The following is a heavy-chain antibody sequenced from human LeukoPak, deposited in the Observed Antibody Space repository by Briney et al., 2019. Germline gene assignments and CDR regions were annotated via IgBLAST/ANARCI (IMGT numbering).Heavy chain of an antibody. D-gene: IGHD2-15*01. J-gene: IGHJ4*02. Sequence: PGGSLRLSCEVSGFTFSSYWMNWVRQAPGKGLEWVSAISNNGGYTYYADSVQGRFTISRDNSKSTLCLQMNSLRAEDTAVYYCAKQLGYCSDGSCYFPYWGQGTLVTVSS. CDR1: GFTFSSYW. CDR3: AKQLGYCSDGSCYFPY. V-gene: IGHV3-23*01. CDR2: ISNNGGYT.